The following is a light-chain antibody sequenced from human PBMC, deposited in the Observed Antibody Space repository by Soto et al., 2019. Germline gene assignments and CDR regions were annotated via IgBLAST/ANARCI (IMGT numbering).Light chain of an antibody. V-gene: IGKV1-27*01. CDR1: QGISNY. CDR3: QKYNSAPGT. CDR2: AAS. J-gene: IGKJ1*01. Sequence: DIQITQSPSSLSACEGNRVNINCRASQGISNYLAWYQQKPGKVPKLLIYAASTLQSGVSSRFSGSGSGTDFTLTISSLQPEDVATYYSQKYNSAPGTFGQCTKVDIK.